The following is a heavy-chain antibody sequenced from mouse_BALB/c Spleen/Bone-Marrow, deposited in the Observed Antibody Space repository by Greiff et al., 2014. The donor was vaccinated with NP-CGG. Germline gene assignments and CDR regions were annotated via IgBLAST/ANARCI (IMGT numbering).Heavy chain of an antibody. CDR2: IDPANGNT. D-gene: IGHD1-1*01. CDR1: GFNIKDTY. CDR3: ASYYYGSYGFAY. V-gene: IGHV14-3*02. J-gene: IGHJ3*01. Sequence: VQLKESGAELVKPGASVKLPCTASGFNIKDTYMHWVKQRPEQGLEWIGRIDPANGNTKYDPKFQGKATITADTSSNTAYLQLSSLTSEDTAVYYCASYYYGSYGFAYWGQGTLVTVPA.